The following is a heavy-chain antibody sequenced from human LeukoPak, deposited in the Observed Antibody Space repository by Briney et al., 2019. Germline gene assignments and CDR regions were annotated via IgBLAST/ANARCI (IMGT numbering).Heavy chain of an antibody. Sequence: SETLSLTCAVSGGSISSGGNSWGWIRQPPGKGLEWIGYIYHSGSTLYNPSLKSRVTISVDGSKNQLSLKLSSVTAADAAVYYCARTYHFDYWGQGTLVTVSS. V-gene: IGHV4-30-2*01. CDR2: IYHSGST. CDR1: GGSISSGGNS. D-gene: IGHD2-2*01. CDR3: ARTYHFDY. J-gene: IGHJ4*02.